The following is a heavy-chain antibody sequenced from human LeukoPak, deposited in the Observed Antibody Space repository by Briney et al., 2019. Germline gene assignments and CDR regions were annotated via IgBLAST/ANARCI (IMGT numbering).Heavy chain of an antibody. V-gene: IGHV3-7*01. CDR3: AREVPIHSSSSLWSYYYGMDV. D-gene: IGHD6-6*01. CDR1: GFTFSGFW. CDR2: INSDGSEG. Sequence: GGSLRLSCAVSGFTFSGFWMSWSRQAPGKGLEWVASINSDGSEGYYADVVKGRFTISRDNAKNSLYLQINSLRAEDTAVYYCAREVPIHSSSSLWSYYYGMDVWGQGTTVTVSS. J-gene: IGHJ6*02.